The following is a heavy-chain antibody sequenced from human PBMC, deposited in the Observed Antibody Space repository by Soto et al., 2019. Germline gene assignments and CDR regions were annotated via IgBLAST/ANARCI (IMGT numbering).Heavy chain of an antibody. D-gene: IGHD3-10*01. V-gene: IGHV1-69*13. CDR3: ARDLGYYGSGSYSKGYYYYGMDV. Sequence: ASVKVSCKASGGTFSSYAISWVRQAPGQGLEWMGGIIPIFGTANYAQKFQGRVTITADESTSTAYMELSSLRSEDTAVYYCARDLGYYGSGSYSKGYYYYGMDVWGQGTTVTV. J-gene: IGHJ6*02. CDR1: GGTFSSYA. CDR2: IIPIFGTA.